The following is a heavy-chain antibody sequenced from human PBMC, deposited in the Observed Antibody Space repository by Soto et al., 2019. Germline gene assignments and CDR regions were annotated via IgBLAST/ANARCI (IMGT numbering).Heavy chain of an antibody. CDR2: ISGSGGST. Sequence: GGSLRLSCAASGFTFSSYAMSWVRQAPGKGLEWGSAISGSGGSTYYADSVKGRFTISRDSSKNTLYLQMNSRRAEDTAVYYCAKIIPPTVAGTIELDYYYYYYGMDVWGQGTTVTVSS. V-gene: IGHV3-23*01. D-gene: IGHD6-19*01. CDR1: GFTFSSYA. CDR3: AKIIPPTVAGTIELDYYYYYYGMDV. J-gene: IGHJ6*02.